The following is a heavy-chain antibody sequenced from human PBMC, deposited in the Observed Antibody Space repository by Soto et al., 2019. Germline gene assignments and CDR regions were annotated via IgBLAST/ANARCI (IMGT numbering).Heavy chain of an antibody. Sequence: KASETLSLTCTVSGGSISSSSYYWGWIRQPPGKGLEWIGSIYYGGSTYYNPSLKSRVTISVDTSKNQFSLKLSSVTAADTAVYYCARQFKVEMATILWGQGTLVTVSS. CDR1: GGSISSSSYY. D-gene: IGHD5-12*01. CDR2: IYYGGST. J-gene: IGHJ4*02. V-gene: IGHV4-39*01. CDR3: ARQFKVEMATIL.